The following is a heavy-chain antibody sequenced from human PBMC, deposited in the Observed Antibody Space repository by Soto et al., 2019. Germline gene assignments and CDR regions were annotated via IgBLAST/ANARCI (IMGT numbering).Heavy chain of an antibody. D-gene: IGHD5-18*01. CDR1: GYTFTGYY. CDR2: INPNSGGT. CDR3: ARVDTAMVLVYGMDV. J-gene: IGHJ6*02. V-gene: IGHV1-2*04. Sequence: GASVKVSCKASGYTFTGYYTHWVRQAPGQGLEWMGWINPNSGGTNYAQKFQGWVTMTRDTSISTAYMELSRLRSDDTAVYYCARVDTAMVLVYGMDVWGQGTTVTVSS.